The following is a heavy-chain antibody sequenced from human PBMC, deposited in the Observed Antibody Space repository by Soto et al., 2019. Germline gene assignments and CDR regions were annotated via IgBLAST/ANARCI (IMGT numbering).Heavy chain of an antibody. CDR3: ARLDQPETYYDFWSGYYFDY. J-gene: IGHJ4*02. CDR1: GGSISSSSYY. D-gene: IGHD3-3*01. CDR2: IYYSGST. Sequence: SSETLSLTCTVSGGSISSSSYYWGWIRQPPGKGLEWIGSIYYSGSTYYNPSLKSRVTISVDTSKNKFSLKLSSVTAAATAVYYCARLDQPETYYDFWSGYYFDYWGQGTLVTVSS. V-gene: IGHV4-39*01.